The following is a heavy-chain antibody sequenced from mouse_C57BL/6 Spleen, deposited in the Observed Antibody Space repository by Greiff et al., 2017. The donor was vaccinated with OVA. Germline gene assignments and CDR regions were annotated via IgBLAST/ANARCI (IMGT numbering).Heavy chain of an antibody. Sequence: QVQLQQPGAELVKPGASVKLSCKASGYTFTSYWMHWVKQRPGRGLEWIGRIDPNSGSTNYNEKFKSKATLTVDKSSSTAYMQLSSLTSEDSAVYYCARSGTVVATRAWFAYWCQGTLVTVSA. D-gene: IGHD1-1*01. J-gene: IGHJ3*01. V-gene: IGHV1-62-3*01. CDR3: ARSGTVVATRAWFAY. CDR1: GYTFTSYW. CDR2: IDPNSGST.